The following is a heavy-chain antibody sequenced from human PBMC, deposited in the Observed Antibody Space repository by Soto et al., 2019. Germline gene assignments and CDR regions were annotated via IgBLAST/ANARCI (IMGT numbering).Heavy chain of an antibody. V-gene: IGHV1-46*03. J-gene: IGHJ4*02. CDR2: INPSGGST. CDR3: ASSIAARSRFDY. Sequence: QVQLVQSGAEVKKPGASVKVSCKASGYTFTSYYMHWVRQAPGQGLEWMGIINPSGGSTSYAQKFQGRVTMTRDTSTITVYMELSSLRSEDTAVYYCASSIAARSRFDYWGQGTLVTVSS. CDR1: GYTFTSYY. D-gene: IGHD6-6*01.